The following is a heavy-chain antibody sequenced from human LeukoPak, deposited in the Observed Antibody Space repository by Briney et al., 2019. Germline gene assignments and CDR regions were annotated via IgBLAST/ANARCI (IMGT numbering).Heavy chain of an antibody. CDR1: GYIFINYY. Sequence: ASVKVSCKASGYIFINYYMHWVRQAPGQGLEWMGMINPSGGSTTYTQEFQGRVTMTRDTSTSTVYMELSSLRSEDTAVYHCARGGYYYDSSGYYLGYWGQGTLVTVSS. J-gene: IGHJ4*02. CDR3: ARGGYYYDSSGYYLGY. D-gene: IGHD3-22*01. CDR2: INPSGGST. V-gene: IGHV1-46*01.